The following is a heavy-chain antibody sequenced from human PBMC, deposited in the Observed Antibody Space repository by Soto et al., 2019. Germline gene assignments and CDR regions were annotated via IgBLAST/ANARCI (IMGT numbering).Heavy chain of an antibody. CDR2: ISYSGST. D-gene: IGHD2-15*01. CDR3: ARADPDESVGY. V-gene: IGHV4-59*01. CDR1: GGSMSSYY. J-gene: IGHJ4*02. Sequence: PSETLSLTCTVSGGSMSSYYWTWLRQSPGRGLEWIGYISYSGSTYYNPSLKSRVTISADTSKNQFSLRMNSMIAADTAVYYCARADPDESVGYWGQGTLVTVSS.